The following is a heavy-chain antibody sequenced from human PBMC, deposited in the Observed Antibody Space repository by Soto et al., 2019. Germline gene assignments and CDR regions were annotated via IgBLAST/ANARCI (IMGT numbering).Heavy chain of an antibody. CDR2: IRSSGSTI. Sequence: PGGSLRLSCAASGFTFSSYEMNWVRQATGKGLEWVSYIRSSGSTIYYADSVKGRFTISRDNAKNSLYLQMNSLRAEDTAVYYCARGRDGYTPPRFDPWGQGTLVTVSS. D-gene: IGHD5-12*01. J-gene: IGHJ5*02. V-gene: IGHV3-48*03. CDR3: ARGRDGYTPPRFDP. CDR1: GFTFSSYE.